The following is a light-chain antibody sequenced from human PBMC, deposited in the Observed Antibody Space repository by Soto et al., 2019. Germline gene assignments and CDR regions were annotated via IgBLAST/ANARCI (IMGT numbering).Light chain of an antibody. V-gene: IGKV3-20*01. J-gene: IGKJ2*01. Sequence: EIVLTQSPGTLSLSPGERATLSCRASQSVRISYLAWYQQKPGQAPRLLIYGASSRATGIPDRFSGSGSGTDFTLTISRLEPEDFAVYYCQQYGSSPRTFGQGTKLEIK. CDR2: GAS. CDR3: QQYGSSPRT. CDR1: QSVRISY.